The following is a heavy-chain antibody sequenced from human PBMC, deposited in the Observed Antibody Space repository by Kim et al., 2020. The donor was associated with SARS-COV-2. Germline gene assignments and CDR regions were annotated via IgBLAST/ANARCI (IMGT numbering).Heavy chain of an antibody. CDR1: GGSISNYY. CDR3: ARRAGGVGEGQFYY. CDR2: IHYSGNT. V-gene: IGHV4-59*08. J-gene: IGHJ4*02. D-gene: IGHD3-10*01. Sequence: SETLSLTCTVSGGSISNYYWFWIRQPPGGGLEWLAEIHYSGNTDHNPSLRSRLTISIDTSQNQFSLSLTSVTAADTAVYYCARRAGGVGEGQFYYWGQGT.